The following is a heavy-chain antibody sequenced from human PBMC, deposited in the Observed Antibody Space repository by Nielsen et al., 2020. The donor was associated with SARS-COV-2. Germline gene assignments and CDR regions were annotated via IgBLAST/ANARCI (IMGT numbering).Heavy chain of an antibody. CDR1: GFTFSSYG. J-gene: IGHJ6*02. Sequence: GGSLRLSCAASGFTFSSYGMHWVRQAPGKGLEWVAVISYDGSNKYYADSVKGRFTISRDNSKNTLYLQMNSLRAEDTAVYYCARESRYFDWLPPYYYYYGMDVWGQGTTVTVSS. CDR2: ISYDGSNK. CDR3: ARESRYFDWLPPYYYYYGMDV. D-gene: IGHD3-9*01. V-gene: IGHV3-30*03.